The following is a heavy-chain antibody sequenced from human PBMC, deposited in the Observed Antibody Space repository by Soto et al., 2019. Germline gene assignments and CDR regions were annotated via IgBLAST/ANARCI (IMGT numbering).Heavy chain of an antibody. CDR1: GYTFTSYG. CDR3: ARDRDTDFGWSTTNFDY. J-gene: IGHJ4*02. D-gene: IGHD3-9*01. CDR2: ISAYNGNT. V-gene: IGHV1-18*01. Sequence: ASVKVSCKASGYTFTSYGISWVRQAPGQGLEWMGWISAYNGNTNYAQKLQGRVTMTTDTSTSTAYMELRSLRSDDTAVYYCARDRDTDFGWSTTNFDYWGQGTLVTVSS.